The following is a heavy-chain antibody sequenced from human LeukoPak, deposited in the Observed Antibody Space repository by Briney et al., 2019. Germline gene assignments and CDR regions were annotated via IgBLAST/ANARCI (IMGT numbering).Heavy chain of an antibody. J-gene: IGHJ4*02. CDR3: AKNAYDYVWGSYPYDY. Sequence: GGSLRLSCAASGFTFSSYGMHWVRQAPGKGLEWVAVISYDGSNKYYADSVKGRFTISRDNSKNTLYLQMNSLRAEDTAVYYCAKNAYDYVWGSYPYDYWGQGTLVTVSS. CDR2: ISYDGSNK. CDR1: GFTFSSYG. V-gene: IGHV3-30*18. D-gene: IGHD3-16*01.